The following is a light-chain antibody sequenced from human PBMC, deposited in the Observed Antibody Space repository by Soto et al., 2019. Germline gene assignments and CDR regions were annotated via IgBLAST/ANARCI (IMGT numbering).Light chain of an antibody. CDR3: CSYAGSYTYV. Sequence: QSALTQPRSVSGSPGQSVTISCTGTSNDVGSYNYVSWYQQHPGKAPKLMIYDVSKRPSGVPDRFSGSKSGSTASLTISGLQAEDEADYYCCSYAGSYTYVFGTGTKVIVL. CDR2: DVS. V-gene: IGLV2-11*01. J-gene: IGLJ1*01. CDR1: SNDVGSYNY.